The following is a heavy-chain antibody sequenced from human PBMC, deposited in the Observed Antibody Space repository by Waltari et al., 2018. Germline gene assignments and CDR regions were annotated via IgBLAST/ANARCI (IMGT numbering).Heavy chain of an antibody. J-gene: IGHJ5*02. D-gene: IGHD2-2*01. Sequence: QVQLVQSGPELKKPGASVKIYCKASGYIFTSYAIHSVRQAPGQGLELLGWVITRTGNPTYAQGFTGRFVFSLDTSVSTAYLEINNLKAEDTAVYYCTREVVPAATIVVNWFDPWGQGTLVTVSS. CDR3: TREVVPAATIVVNWFDP. V-gene: IGHV7-4-1*02. CDR1: GYIFTSYA. CDR2: VITRTGNP.